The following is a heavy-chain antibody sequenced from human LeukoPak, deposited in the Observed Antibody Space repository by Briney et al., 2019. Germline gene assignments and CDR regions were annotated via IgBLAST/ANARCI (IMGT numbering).Heavy chain of an antibody. D-gene: IGHD5-12*01. Sequence: SETLSLTCTLSGGSISSGTYYWACIRQPPGKGLEWIGSIYDNGRTYYKPPLKSRVTISVDTSKNQFSLKLSTITAADTAIYYCARHSGYDSRYFDYWGQGTLVAVSS. CDR2: IYDNGRT. CDR3: ARHSGYDSRYFDY. CDR1: GGSISSGTYY. V-gene: IGHV4-39*01. J-gene: IGHJ4*02.